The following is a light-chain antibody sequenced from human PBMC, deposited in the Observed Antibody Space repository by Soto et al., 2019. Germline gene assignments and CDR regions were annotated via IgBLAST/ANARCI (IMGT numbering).Light chain of an antibody. CDR3: QQRSNWPIT. V-gene: IGKV3-11*01. CDR1: QSVSNNY. CDR2: DAS. J-gene: IGKJ5*01. Sequence: NVLPQSPGTLSLSPGERATLSCRASQSVSNNYLAWYQQKPGQAPRLLIYDASNRATGVPARFSGSGSGTDFTLTISSLEPEDFAVYYCQQRSNWPITVGQGTRLEIK.